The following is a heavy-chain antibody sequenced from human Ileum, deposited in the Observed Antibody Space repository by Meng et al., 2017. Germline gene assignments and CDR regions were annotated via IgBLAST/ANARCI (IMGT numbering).Heavy chain of an antibody. CDR1: GFAISNSGYY. Sequence: SETLSLTCTVAGFAISNSGYYWGWIRQPPGKGLEWIGNIHRSETTNYNPSLKSRVTISIDMSKDQFSLDLRSVTAADTAVYFCARGRDYGDYSSRTSFDYWGQGMLVTSPQ. J-gene: IGHJ4*02. CDR2: IHRSETT. D-gene: IGHD4-17*01. CDR3: ARGRDYGDYSSRTSFDY. V-gene: IGHV4-61*05.